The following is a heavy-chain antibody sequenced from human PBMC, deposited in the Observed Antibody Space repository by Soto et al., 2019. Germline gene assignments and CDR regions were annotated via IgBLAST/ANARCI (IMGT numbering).Heavy chain of an antibody. D-gene: IGHD3-10*01. CDR1: GDSVSSNSGA. CDR3: AREWVTMVRGVIYSYYGMDV. V-gene: IGHV6-1*01. Sequence: SQTLSLTCAISGDSVSSNSGAWIWIRQSPSRGLEWLGRTYYRSKWYNDYAISVKSRITISPDTSKNQFSLQLNSVTPEDTAVYYCAREWVTMVRGVIYSYYGMDVWGQGTTVTVSS. J-gene: IGHJ6*02. CDR2: TYYRSKWYN.